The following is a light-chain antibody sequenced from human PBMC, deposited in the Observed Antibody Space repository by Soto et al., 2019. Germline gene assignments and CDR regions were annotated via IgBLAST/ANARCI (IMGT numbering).Light chain of an antibody. V-gene: IGLV1-40*01. CDR3: SSYAGSNNLAHVV. CDR2: GNS. Sequence: QSVLTQPPSVSGAPGQRVTISCTGSSSNIGAGYDVHWYQQLPGTAPKLLIYGNSNRPSGVPDRFSGSKSGTSASLAITGLQAEDEADYYCSSYAGSNNLAHVVFGGGTKLTVL. CDR1: SSNIGAGYD. J-gene: IGLJ2*01.